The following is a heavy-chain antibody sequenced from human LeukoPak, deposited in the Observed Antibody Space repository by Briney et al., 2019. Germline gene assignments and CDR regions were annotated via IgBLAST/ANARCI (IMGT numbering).Heavy chain of an antibody. V-gene: IGHV1-2*02. CDR3: ASGDFDWPNWFDP. D-gene: IGHD3-9*01. Sequence: ASVKVSCKASGYTFTSYGISWVRQAPGQGLEWMGWINPNSGGTNSAQKFQGRVTMTRDTSISTAYMELSRLRSDDTAVYYCASGDFDWPNWFDPWGQGTLVTVSS. J-gene: IGHJ5*02. CDR2: INPNSGGT. CDR1: GYTFTSYG.